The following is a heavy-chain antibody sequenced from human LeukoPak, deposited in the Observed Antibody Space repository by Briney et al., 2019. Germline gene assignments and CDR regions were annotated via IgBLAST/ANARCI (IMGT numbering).Heavy chain of an antibody. CDR3: ARTGIAAAGRYAFDI. J-gene: IGHJ3*02. CDR2: IDWDDDK. Sequence: SGPALVKPTQTLTLTCTFSGFSLSTSGMCVSWIRQPPGKALEWLALIDWDDDKYYSTSLKTRLTISKDSSKNQVVLTMTNMDPVDAATYYCARTGIAAAGRYAFDIWGQGTMVTVSS. D-gene: IGHD6-13*01. V-gene: IGHV2-70*01. CDR1: GFSLSTSGMC.